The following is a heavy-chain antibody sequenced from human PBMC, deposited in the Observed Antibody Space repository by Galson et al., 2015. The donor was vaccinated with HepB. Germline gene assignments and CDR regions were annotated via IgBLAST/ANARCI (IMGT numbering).Heavy chain of an antibody. V-gene: IGHV1-69*02. J-gene: IGHJ3*02. CDR2: IIPILGIA. CDR1: GGTFSSYT. Sequence: SVKVSCKASGGTFSSYTISWVRQAPGQGLEWMGRIIPILGIANYAQKFQGRVTITADKSTSTAYMELSSLRSEDTAVYYCARGITMIVVVNEDAFDIWGQGTMVTVSS. D-gene: IGHD3-22*01. CDR3: ARGITMIVVVNEDAFDI.